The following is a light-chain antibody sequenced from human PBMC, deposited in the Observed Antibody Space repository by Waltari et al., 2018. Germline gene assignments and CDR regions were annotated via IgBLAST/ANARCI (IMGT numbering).Light chain of an antibody. CDR3: QQYYGIPRT. CDR2: WAS. Sequence: DIVMTQSPDSLAVSLGERATINCKSSQSVLYSVNNKTYLAWYQQKPGQPPKLLISWASTRESGVPERFSGSGSGTDFTLTISSLEAEDVAVYYCQQYYGIPRTFGQGTRVEIK. J-gene: IGKJ1*01. V-gene: IGKV4-1*01. CDR1: QSVLYSVNNKTY.